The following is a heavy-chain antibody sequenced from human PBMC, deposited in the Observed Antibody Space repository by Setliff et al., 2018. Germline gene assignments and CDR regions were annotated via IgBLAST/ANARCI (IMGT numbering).Heavy chain of an antibody. J-gene: IGHJ6*03. CDR1: GGSFSGYY. Sequence: SETLSLTCAVYGGSFSGYYWSWIRQPPGKGLEWIGEINHSGSTNYNPSLKSRVTISVDTSKNQFSVKLSSVTAADTAVYYCARVDYSPINYYMDVWGKGTTVTVSS. CDR3: ARVDYSPINYYMDV. V-gene: IGHV4-34*01. CDR2: INHSGST. D-gene: IGHD4-4*01.